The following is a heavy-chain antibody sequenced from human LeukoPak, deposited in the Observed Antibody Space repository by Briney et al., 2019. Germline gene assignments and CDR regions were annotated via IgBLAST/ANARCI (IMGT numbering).Heavy chain of an antibody. J-gene: IGHJ4*02. CDR2: IIPILGIA. Sequence: GASVKVSCKASGGTFSSYTISWVRQAPGQGLEWMGRIIPILGIANYAQKFQGRVTITADKSTSTAYMELSSLRSEDTAVYYCARGTTIFGVVIIASYRGQGTLVTVSS. CDR1: GGTFSSYT. D-gene: IGHD3-3*01. V-gene: IGHV1-69*02. CDR3: ARGTTIFGVVIIASY.